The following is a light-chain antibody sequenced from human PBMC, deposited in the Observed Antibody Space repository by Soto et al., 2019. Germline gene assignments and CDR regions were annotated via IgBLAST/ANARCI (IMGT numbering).Light chain of an antibody. CDR1: SSDVGNYKY. CDR3: FTYTSSGTYV. Sequence: LTQPASVSGSPGQSITISCTGTSSDVGNYKYVSWYQQHPAKAPKLMIYEVSNRPSGVSNRFSGSKSGNTASLTIAGLHAEDETDYYCFTYTSSGTYVFGTGTKVNV. V-gene: IGLV2-14*01. J-gene: IGLJ1*01. CDR2: EVS.